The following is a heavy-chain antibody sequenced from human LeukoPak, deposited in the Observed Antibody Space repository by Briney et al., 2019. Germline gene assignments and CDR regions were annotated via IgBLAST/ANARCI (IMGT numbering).Heavy chain of an antibody. D-gene: IGHD4-17*01. J-gene: IGHJ3*02. V-gene: IGHV3-53*01. Sequence: QPGGSLRLSCGASGFTVSSNYMSWVRQAPGKGQEWVSVIYSGGSTYYADSVKGRFTISRDNSKNTLYLQMNSLRAEDTAVYYCAREQGTVTTDDAFDIWGQGTMVTVSS. CDR1: GFTVSSNY. CDR3: AREQGTVTTDDAFDI. CDR2: IYSGGST.